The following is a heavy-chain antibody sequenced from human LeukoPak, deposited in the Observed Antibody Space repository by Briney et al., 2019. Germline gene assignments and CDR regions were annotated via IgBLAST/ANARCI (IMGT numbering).Heavy chain of an antibody. D-gene: IGHD3-10*01. CDR1: GYTFTGYY. J-gene: IGHJ4*02. CDR3: ARESLVLLWFGELTDYFDY. Sequence: ASVKVSCKASGYTFTGYYMHWVRQAPGQGLEWMGWINPNSGGTNYAQKFQGRVTMTRDTSISTAYMELSRLRSDDTAVYYCARESLVLLWFGELTDYFDYWGQGTLVTVSS. V-gene: IGHV1-2*02. CDR2: INPNSGGT.